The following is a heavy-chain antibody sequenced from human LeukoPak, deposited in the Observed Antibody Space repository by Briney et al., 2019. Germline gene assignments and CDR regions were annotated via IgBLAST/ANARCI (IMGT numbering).Heavy chain of an antibody. CDR1: GGSISSGGYY. V-gene: IGHV4-30-2*01. D-gene: IGHD2-15*01. Sequence: ASETLSLTCTVSGGSISSGGYYWSWIRQPPGKGLEWIGYIYHSGSTYYNPSLKSRVTISVDRSKNQFSLKLNSVTAADTAVYYCAREGGSLDYWGQGTLVTVSS. J-gene: IGHJ4*02. CDR2: IYHSGST. CDR3: AREGGSLDY.